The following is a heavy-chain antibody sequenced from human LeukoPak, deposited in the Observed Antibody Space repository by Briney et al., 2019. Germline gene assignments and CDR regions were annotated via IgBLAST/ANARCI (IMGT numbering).Heavy chain of an antibody. CDR3: ARPAVRDGYNYGAFGI. J-gene: IGHJ3*02. Sequence: GGSLRLSCAASGFTFSSYSMNWVRQAPGKGLEWVSSISSSSSYIYYADSVKGRFTISRDNAKNSLYLQMNSLRAEDTAVYYCARPAVRDGYNYGAFGIWGQGTMVTVSS. D-gene: IGHD5-24*01. CDR2: ISSSSSYI. CDR1: GFTFSSYS. V-gene: IGHV3-21*01.